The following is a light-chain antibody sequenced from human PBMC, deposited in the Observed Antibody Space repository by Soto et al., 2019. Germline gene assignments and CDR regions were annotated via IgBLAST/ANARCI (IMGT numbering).Light chain of an antibody. CDR3: AAWDDSLNAVV. V-gene: IGLV1-44*01. CDR2: SNS. Sequence: QSVLTQPPSASGTPGQRVTISCSGSSSNIGSNTVNWYQQLPGTAPKLLIYSNSQRPSGVPDRFSGSKSGTSASLAISGLQSQDEAEYYCAAWDDSLNAVVFGGGTKLTVL. CDR1: SSNIGSNT. J-gene: IGLJ2*01.